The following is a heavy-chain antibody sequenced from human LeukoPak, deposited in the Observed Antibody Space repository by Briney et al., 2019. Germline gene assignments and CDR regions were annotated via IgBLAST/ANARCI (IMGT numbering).Heavy chain of an antibody. CDR3: ARELALYYYGSGSQTFDI. CDR1: GGSISSGGYY. D-gene: IGHD3-10*01. CDR2: IYYSGST. J-gene: IGHJ3*02. V-gene: IGHV4-61*08. Sequence: PSETLSLTCTVSGGSISSGGYYWSWIRQHPGKGLEWLGYIYYSGSTNYNPSLKSRVTISVDTSKNQFSLKLSSVTAADTAVYYCARELALYYYGSGSQTFDIWGQGTMVTVSS.